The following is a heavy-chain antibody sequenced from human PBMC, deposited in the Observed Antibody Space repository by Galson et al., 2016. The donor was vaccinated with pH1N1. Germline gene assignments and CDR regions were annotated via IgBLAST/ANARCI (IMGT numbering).Heavy chain of an antibody. J-gene: IGHJ4*02. CDR3: VRDALDYYDTSGFYFDL. V-gene: IGHV3-7*01. D-gene: IGHD3-22*01. CDR2: IIQEGSEK. Sequence: SLRLSCAASRFTFSSYWMSWVRQAPGKGQEWVASIIQEGSEKYYVDSVKGRFTISRDNAKNSLFLQMNSLRVEDTAVYYCVRDALDYYDTSGFYFDLWGQGTRVTVSS. CDR1: RFTFSSYW.